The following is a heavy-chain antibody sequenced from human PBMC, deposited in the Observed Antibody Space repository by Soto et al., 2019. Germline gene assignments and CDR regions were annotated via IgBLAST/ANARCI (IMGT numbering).Heavy chain of an antibody. Sequence: QVQLVESGGGVVQPGRSLRLSCAVSGFTFSSYGMNWVRQAPGKGLEWVAAIYYDGSNKYYADSVRGRFTISRDNLKNMLCLHMNSLRAEDTAVYYCARDSKDDSSGYYAGFDDWGQGTLVTVSS. V-gene: IGHV3-33*01. D-gene: IGHD3-22*01. CDR2: IYYDGSNK. CDR3: ARDSKDDSSGYYAGFDD. J-gene: IGHJ4*02. CDR1: GFTFSSYG.